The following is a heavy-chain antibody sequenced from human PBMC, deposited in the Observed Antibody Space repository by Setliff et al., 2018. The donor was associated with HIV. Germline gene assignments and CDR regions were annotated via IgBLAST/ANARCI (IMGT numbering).Heavy chain of an antibody. CDR3: ARVGYYDTSFDY. CDR1: GGSITTNNW. D-gene: IGHD3-22*01. V-gene: IGHV4-4*02. Sequence: LSLTCTVAGGSITTNNWWSWVRQSPGKGLEWIGEIFHSGSANYNPSLKSRVTISVDRSKNQFSLKLTSVSAADTAMYYCARVGYYDTSFDYWGQGTLVTVSS. J-gene: IGHJ4*02. CDR2: IFHSGSA.